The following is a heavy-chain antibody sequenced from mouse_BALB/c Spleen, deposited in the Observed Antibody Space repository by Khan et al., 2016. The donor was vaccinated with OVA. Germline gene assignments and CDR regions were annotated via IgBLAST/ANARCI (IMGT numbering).Heavy chain of an antibody. V-gene: IGHV2-6-4*01. CDR1: GFSLSRYS. D-gene: IGHD3-3*01. Sequence: VQLVESGPGLVAPSQSLSITCTVSGFSLSRYSIHWVRQPPGKGLEWLGIIRGGGSTDCNSALKSRLSISKDNSKSQAFLKMNSLQTDDTAMYYCARNRDGGSYWYFDVWGAGTTVTVSS. CDR2: IRGGGST. J-gene: IGHJ1*01. CDR3: ARNRDGGSYWYFDV.